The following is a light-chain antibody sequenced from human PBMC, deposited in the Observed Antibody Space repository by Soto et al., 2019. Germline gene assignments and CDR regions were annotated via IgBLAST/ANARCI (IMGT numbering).Light chain of an antibody. Sequence: IQITQSPAYLSTSVGDRVTITCRASEDISNFLAWYEEKPGKVPKLLIYAASTLHSVIPSRFSGSGSGTDVALTISSLECEDVATYFCHKDNSAPYTFGQGTKLEIK. J-gene: IGKJ2*01. CDR2: AAS. CDR1: EDISNF. CDR3: HKDNSAPYT. V-gene: IGKV1-27*01.